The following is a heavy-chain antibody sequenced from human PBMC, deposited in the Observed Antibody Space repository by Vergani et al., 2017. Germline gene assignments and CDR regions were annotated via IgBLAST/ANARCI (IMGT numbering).Heavy chain of an antibody. D-gene: IGHD2-2*01. CDR2: IYSGGST. Sequence: EVQLVESGGGLIQPGGSLRLSCAASGFTVSSNYMSWVRQAPGKGLEWVSVIYSGGSTYYAESVKGRFTISRDNSKNTLYLQMNNLRVEDTAVYYCARQYCSSTSCYYDYWGQGTLVTVSS. J-gene: IGHJ4*02. V-gene: IGHV3-53*01. CDR3: ARQYCSSTSCYYDY. CDR1: GFTVSSNY.